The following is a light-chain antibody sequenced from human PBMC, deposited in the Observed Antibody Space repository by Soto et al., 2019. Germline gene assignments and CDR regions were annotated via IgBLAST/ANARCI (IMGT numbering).Light chain of an antibody. CDR2: EVT. J-gene: IGLJ2*01. CDR1: ISDVGGYTY. Sequence: QSLLTQPPSASGSPGQSFTISCTGTISDVGGYTYVSWYQQHPGKAPKLIIYEVTKRPSGVPDRFSGSKSGSTASLTVSGLQAEDEADYYCRSYAGNNNVVFGGGTKVTVL. V-gene: IGLV2-8*01. CDR3: RSYAGNNNVV.